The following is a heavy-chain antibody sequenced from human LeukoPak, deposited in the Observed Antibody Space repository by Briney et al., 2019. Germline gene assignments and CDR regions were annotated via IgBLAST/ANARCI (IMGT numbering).Heavy chain of an antibody. J-gene: IGHJ5*02. CDR2: ISGGGERT. Sequence: PGGSLRLSCAASGIVFSNTAMNWARQSPGRGLEWVSAISGGGERTFYADSVKGRFTISRDNSKNMVYLRMNSLRADDTAIYYCGKDGGQYSSGPEFDPRGQGALVTVSS. CDR3: GKDGGQYSSGPEFDP. D-gene: IGHD6-19*01. CDR1: GIVFSNTA. V-gene: IGHV3-23*01.